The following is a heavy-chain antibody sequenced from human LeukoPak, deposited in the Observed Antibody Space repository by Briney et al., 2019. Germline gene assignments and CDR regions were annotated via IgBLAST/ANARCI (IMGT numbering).Heavy chain of an antibody. Sequence: GESLKISCKGFGYSFSSYWIGWVRQMPGKGPEWMGIIYPGDSDVRYRPSFQGQVTLSADKSISTAYLQWSSLKASDTAMYYCARRRDDILTGYSYSDFWGQGTLVNVSS. CDR2: IYPGDSDV. D-gene: IGHD3-9*01. J-gene: IGHJ4*02. V-gene: IGHV5-51*01. CDR3: ARRRDDILTGYSYSDF. CDR1: GYSFSSYW.